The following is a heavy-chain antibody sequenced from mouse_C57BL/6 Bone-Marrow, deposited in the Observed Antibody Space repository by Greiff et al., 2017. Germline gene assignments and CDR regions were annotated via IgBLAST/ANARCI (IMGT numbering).Heavy chain of an antibody. Sequence: QVQLKQSGAELARPGASVKLSCKASGYTFTSYGISWVKQRTGQGLEWIGEIYPRSGTTYYNEKFKGKATLTADKSSSTAYMELRSLTSEDSAVYFCANRWAYWGQGTLVTVSA. CDR3: ANRWAY. V-gene: IGHV1-81*01. J-gene: IGHJ3*01. CDR1: GYTFTSYG. CDR2: IYPRSGTT.